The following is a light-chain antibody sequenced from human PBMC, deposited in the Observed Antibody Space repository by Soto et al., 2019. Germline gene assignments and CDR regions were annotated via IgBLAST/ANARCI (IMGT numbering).Light chain of an antibody. CDR1: QSISTY. J-gene: IGKJ5*01. V-gene: IGKV1-39*01. CDR2: AAS. Sequence: IQQTQSPSALSAYVEDRLASTCLASQSISTYLNWYQQKKGKAPKXXIYAASNLQSGVPPRFSGSGYGTDFNLTISSLQTEDVATYFCQQSYRTPITFGQGTRLEIK. CDR3: QQSYRTPIT.